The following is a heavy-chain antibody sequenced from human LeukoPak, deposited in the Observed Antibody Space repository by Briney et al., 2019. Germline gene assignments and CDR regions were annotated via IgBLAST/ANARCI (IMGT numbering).Heavy chain of an antibody. CDR2: ITSISDGT. J-gene: IGHJ5*01. D-gene: IGHD3-10*01. Sequence: GGSLRLSCAASGFTFNIYAMSWVRQAPGEGLEWVSSITSISDGTFYADSVKGRFTISRDNSKSTLYLQMNSLRAEDTALYYCVKDRPDYFGWNGHYYTRNGDSWGQGTLVTVSS. CDR3: VKDRPDYFGWNGHYYTRNGDS. V-gene: IGHV3-23*01. CDR1: GFTFNIYA.